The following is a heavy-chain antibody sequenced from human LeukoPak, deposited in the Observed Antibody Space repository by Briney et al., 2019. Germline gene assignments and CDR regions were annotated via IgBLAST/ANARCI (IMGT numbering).Heavy chain of an antibody. J-gene: IGHJ4*02. V-gene: IGHV4-34*01. Sequence: SETLSLTCAVYGGSFSGYYWSWLRQPPGKGLEWIGEINHSGSTNYNPSLKSRVTISVDTSKNQFSLKLSSVTAADTAVFYCARVSPAGITFGGPTISRGQGTLVTVSS. CDR3: ARVSPAGITFGGPTIS. D-gene: IGHD3-16*01. CDR1: GGSFSGYY. CDR2: INHSGST.